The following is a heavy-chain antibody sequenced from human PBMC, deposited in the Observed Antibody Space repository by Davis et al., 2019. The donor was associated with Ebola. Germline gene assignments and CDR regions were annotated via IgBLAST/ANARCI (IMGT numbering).Heavy chain of an antibody. V-gene: IGHV1-2*02. J-gene: IGHJ4*02. Sequence: ASVKVSCKASGYTFTGHYIHWVRQAPGQGLERMGWVNPNAGNTKYAQNFQGRVTMTSDTSTTTAYMELTGLRSDDTAVYYCARGSSFWGGYLMAYFEYWGQGTVVTV. CDR2: VNPNAGNT. D-gene: IGHD3-3*01. CDR3: ARGSSFWGGYLMAYFEY. CDR1: GYTFTGHY.